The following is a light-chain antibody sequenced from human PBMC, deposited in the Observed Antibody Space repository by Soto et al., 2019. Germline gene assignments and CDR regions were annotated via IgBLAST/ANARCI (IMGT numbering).Light chain of an antibody. CDR1: SSNIGSNT. V-gene: IGLV1-44*01. CDR3: AAWDDSLNGLV. Sequence: QSVLTQPPSASGTPGQRVTISCSGSSSNIGSNTVNWYQQLPGTAPQLLIYNNNQRPSGVPDRFSGSKSGTSASLAISGLQSEDEADDYCAAWDDSLNGLVFGPGTKLTVL. CDR2: NNN. J-gene: IGLJ1*01.